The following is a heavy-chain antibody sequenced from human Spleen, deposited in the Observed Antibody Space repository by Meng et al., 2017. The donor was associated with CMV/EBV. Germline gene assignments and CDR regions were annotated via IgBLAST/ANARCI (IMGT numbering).Heavy chain of an antibody. J-gene: IGHJ6*02. V-gene: IGHV1-69*05. D-gene: IGHD2-2*01. CDR1: GYTFTSYY. CDR2: IIPIFGTA. CDR3: ARSNCSSTSCYSINNYYYGMDV. Sequence: SVKVSCKASGYTFTSYYMHWVRQAPGQGLEWMGGIIPIFGTANYAQKFQGRVTITTDESTSTAHMELSSLRSEDTAVYYCARSNCSSTSCYSINNYYYGMDVWGQGTTVTVSS.